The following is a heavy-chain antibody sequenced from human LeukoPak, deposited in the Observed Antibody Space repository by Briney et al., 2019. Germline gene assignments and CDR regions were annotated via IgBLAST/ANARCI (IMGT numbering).Heavy chain of an antibody. D-gene: IGHD3-10*01. Sequence: GGSLRLSCAASGLTFSNYAMSWVRQAPGKGLEWVSAISGSGGSTYYADSVKGRFTISRDNSKNTLYLQMNSLRAEDTAVYYCAKAIWFGELLSTVNFDYWGQGTLVTVSS. CDR2: ISGSGGST. CDR3: AKAIWFGELLSTVNFDY. J-gene: IGHJ4*02. V-gene: IGHV3-23*01. CDR1: GLTFSNYA.